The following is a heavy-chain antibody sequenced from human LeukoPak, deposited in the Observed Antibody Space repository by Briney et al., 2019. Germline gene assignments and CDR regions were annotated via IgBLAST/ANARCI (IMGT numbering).Heavy chain of an antibody. CDR2: INTNTRNP. CDR3: ARDNYGAEEGIGSSLVWLDP. J-gene: IGHJ5*02. D-gene: IGHD4-11*01. Sequence: ASVKVSCKASGYTFTRYAMNWVRQAPGQGLEWMGWINTNTRNPTYAQGFTGRFVFSLDTSVSTAYLQINSLKAEDTAVYYCARDNYGAEEGIGSSLVWLDPWGQGTRVTVSS. CDR1: GYTFTRYA. V-gene: IGHV7-4-1*02.